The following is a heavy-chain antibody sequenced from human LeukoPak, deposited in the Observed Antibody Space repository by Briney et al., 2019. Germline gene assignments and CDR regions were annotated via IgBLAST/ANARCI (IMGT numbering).Heavy chain of an antibody. V-gene: IGHV3-30*04. J-gene: IGHJ5*02. CDR2: ISYDGSNK. Sequence: GGSLRLSCAASGFSFSDYAMHWVRQAPGKGLEWVAVISYDGSNKYYADSVKGRFTISRDNSKNTLYLQMNSLRTEDTAVYYCAKDTSHSSSWCENWFDPWGQGTLVTVSS. CDR1: GFSFSDYA. D-gene: IGHD6-13*01. CDR3: AKDTSHSSSWCENWFDP.